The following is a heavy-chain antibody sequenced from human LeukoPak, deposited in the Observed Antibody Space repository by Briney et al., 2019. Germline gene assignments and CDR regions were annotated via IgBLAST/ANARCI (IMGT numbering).Heavy chain of an antibody. CDR2: ISGTGGAT. J-gene: IGHJ5*01. Sequence: GGSLRLSCVASGFSFGNYAMSWVRQAPGKGLQWVSQISGTGGATWYAGFARDRFTISRDNSKKTLYLQMSGLRVEDTAMYYCVKDPRDTYGTNWFISWGQGTLLIVSS. D-gene: IGHD2-21*01. CDR1: GFSFGNYA. V-gene: IGHV3-23*01. CDR3: VKDPRDTYGTNWFIS.